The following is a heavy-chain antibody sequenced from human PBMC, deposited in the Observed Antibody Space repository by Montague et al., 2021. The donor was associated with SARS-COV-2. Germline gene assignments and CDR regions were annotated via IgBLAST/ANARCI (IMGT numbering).Heavy chain of an antibody. Sequence: SETLSLTCTVSGGSISSSSYYWGWIRQPPGKGLEWIGSIYYSGSTYYNPSLKSRVTISVDTSKNQFSLKLSSVTAADTAVYYCARPLNLYYYGSESYSSWFDPWGQGTLVTVSS. CDR1: GGSISSSSYY. J-gene: IGHJ5*02. V-gene: IGHV4-39*01. CDR3: ARPLNLYYYGSESYSSWFDP. D-gene: IGHD3-10*01. CDR2: IYYSGST.